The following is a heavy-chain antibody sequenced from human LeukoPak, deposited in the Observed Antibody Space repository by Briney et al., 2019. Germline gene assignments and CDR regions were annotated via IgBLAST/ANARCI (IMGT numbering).Heavy chain of an antibody. Sequence: GGSLRLSCAASGFTFSSYAMHWVRQAPGKGLEWVAVISYDGSNKYYADSVKGRFPISRDNSKNTLYLQMNSLRAEDTAVYYCARVWYSSSSSGFDYWGQGTLVTVSS. CDR1: GFTFSSYA. D-gene: IGHD6-6*01. J-gene: IGHJ4*02. V-gene: IGHV3-30*04. CDR3: ARVWYSSSSSGFDY. CDR2: ISYDGSNK.